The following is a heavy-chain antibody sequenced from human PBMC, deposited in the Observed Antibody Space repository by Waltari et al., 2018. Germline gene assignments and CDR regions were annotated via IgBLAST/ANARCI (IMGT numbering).Heavy chain of an antibody. CDR3: AKRNWGLGAFDI. CDR2: ISGSGGST. J-gene: IGHJ3*02. Sequence: EVQLLESGGGLVQPGGSLRLSCAASGFTFSSYAMSWVRQAPGKGLAWVSAISGSGGSTYYADSVKGRFNIYSDNSKNTLYLPMNSLRAEDTAVYYGAKRNWGLGAFDIWGQGTMVTVSS. D-gene: IGHD7-27*01. V-gene: IGHV3-23*01. CDR1: GFTFSSYA.